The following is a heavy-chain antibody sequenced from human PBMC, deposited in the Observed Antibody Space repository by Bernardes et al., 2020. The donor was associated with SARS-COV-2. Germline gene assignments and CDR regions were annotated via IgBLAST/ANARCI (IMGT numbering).Heavy chain of an antibody. CDR1: GFTFSSYA. Sequence: GGSLRLSCAASGFTFSSYAMSWVRQAPGKGLEWVSAISGSGGSTYYADSVKGRFTISRDNSKNTLYLQMNSLRAEDTAVYYCAKHGGYRCSTSCYGYWGQGTLVTVSS. CDR2: ISGSGGST. V-gene: IGHV3-23*01. CDR3: AKHGGYRCSTSCYGY. D-gene: IGHD2-2*01. J-gene: IGHJ4*02.